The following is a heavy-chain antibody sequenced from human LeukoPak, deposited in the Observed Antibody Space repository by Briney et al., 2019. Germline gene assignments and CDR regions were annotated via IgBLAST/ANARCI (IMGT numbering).Heavy chain of an antibody. D-gene: IGHD6-19*01. J-gene: IGHJ4*02. CDR2: IKEDGSEK. CDR1: RFAFSTYW. CDR3: ARSAVADTLSAYYFGY. V-gene: IGHV3-7*05. Sequence: PGGSLRLSCAASRFAFSTYWMSWVRQAPGKGLEWVANIKEDGSEKYYVDSVKGRFTIYRDNAKNSLYLQMNRLRAEDTAVYYCARSAVADTLSAYYFGYWGQGTLVTVSS.